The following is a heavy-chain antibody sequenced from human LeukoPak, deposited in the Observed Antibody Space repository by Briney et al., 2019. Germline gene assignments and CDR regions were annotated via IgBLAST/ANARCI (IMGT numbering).Heavy chain of an antibody. CDR2: FSYGNT. CDR1: GGSFSGYY. V-gene: IGHV4-34*01. CDR3: TRDGERNDY. Sequence: KSSETLSLTCAVYGGSFSGYYWSWIRQPPGKGLEWIGSFSYGNTYYNPSLTSRVTISVDMSKNQFSLRLTSVTATDTAVYYCTRDGERNDYWGPGTLVIVSS. J-gene: IGHJ4*02.